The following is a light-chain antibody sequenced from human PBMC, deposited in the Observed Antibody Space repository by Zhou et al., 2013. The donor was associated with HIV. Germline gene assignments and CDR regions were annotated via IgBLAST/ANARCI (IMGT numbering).Light chain of an antibody. CDR3: QQYNSPPWT. CDR1: QSINSW. J-gene: IGKJ1*01. Sequence: DIQMTQSRSTPSASVGDTVIITCRASQSINSWLAWYQQKPGRAPKLLIYEASSLQSGLPSRFSGSGSGTEFTLTISGLQPDDFAIYYCQQYNSPPWTFGQGTKVEI. V-gene: IGKV1-5*03. CDR2: EAS.